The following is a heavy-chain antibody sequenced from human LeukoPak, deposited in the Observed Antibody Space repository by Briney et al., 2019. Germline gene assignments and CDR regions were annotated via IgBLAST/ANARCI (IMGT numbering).Heavy chain of an antibody. Sequence: GGSLRLSCAASGFTFSGSAMHWVRQASGKGLEWVGRIRSKATSYAIAYAASVKGRFTISRDDSKNTAYLQMNSLKTEDTAVYYCTTLLRYFDWPYYSGGHYMDVWGKGTTVTISS. V-gene: IGHV3-73*01. CDR2: IRSKATSYAI. J-gene: IGHJ6*03. D-gene: IGHD3-9*01. CDR1: GFTFSGSA. CDR3: TTLLRYFDWPYYSGGHYMDV.